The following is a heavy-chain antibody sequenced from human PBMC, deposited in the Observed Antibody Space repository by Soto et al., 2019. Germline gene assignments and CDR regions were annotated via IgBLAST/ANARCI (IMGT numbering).Heavy chain of an antibody. D-gene: IGHD3-22*01. CDR1: GGSISSGDYY. Sequence: SETLSLTCTVSGGSISSGDYYWSWIRQPPGKGLEWIGYIYYSGSTYYNPSPKSRVTISVDTSKNQFSLKLSSVTAADTAVYYCASGDYDSSGYYFIGDYWGQGTLVTVSS. CDR3: ASGDYDSSGYYFIGDY. J-gene: IGHJ4*02. CDR2: IYYSGST. V-gene: IGHV4-30-4*01.